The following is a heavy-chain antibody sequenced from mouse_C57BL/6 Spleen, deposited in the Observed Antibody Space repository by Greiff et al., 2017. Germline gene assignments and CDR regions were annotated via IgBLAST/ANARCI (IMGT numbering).Heavy chain of an antibody. J-gene: IGHJ2*01. D-gene: IGHD1-1*01. Sequence: QVQLQQSGAELVKPGASVKLSCKASGYTFTSYCMHWVKQRPGQGLEWIGMIHPNRGSTNYNEKFKSKATLTVDKSASTAYMQLSSLTSEDSAVYYCAREGYGGYFDDWGQGTTLTVSS. CDR3: AREGYGGYFDD. V-gene: IGHV1-64*01. CDR2: IHPNRGST. CDR1: GYTFTSYC.